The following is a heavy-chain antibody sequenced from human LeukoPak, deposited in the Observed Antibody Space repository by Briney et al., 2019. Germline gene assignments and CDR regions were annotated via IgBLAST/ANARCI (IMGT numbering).Heavy chain of an antibody. Sequence: GGSLRLSCAASGFTFSPYPMHWVRQAPGKGLEWVSIISHDGSSKYYADSVKGRFTISRDNSKNTLYLQMNSLRPEDTAVYYCARGDGCTGISCPLGDYWGQGALVNVSS. V-gene: IGHV3-30*04. CDR1: GFTFSPYP. D-gene: IGHD2-8*02. CDR2: ISHDGSSK. CDR3: ARGDGCTGISCPLGDY. J-gene: IGHJ4*02.